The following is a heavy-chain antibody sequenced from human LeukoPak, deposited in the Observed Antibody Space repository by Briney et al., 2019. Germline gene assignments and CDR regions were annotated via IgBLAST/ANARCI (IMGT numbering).Heavy chain of an antibody. CDR1: GGSFSNYNYY. V-gene: IGHV4-39*02. D-gene: IGHD2-2*01. CDR2: IHYVGST. J-gene: IGHJ4*02. Sequence: SETLSLTCTVSGGSFSNYNYYWGWIRPSPWKGPEWIGSIHYVGSTYYNPSLKSRVTISVDTSKNQFSLNLSSVTAADTAVYYCARGDCSSTRCYDLAFWGQGTLVTVSS. CDR3: ARGDCSSTRCYDLAF.